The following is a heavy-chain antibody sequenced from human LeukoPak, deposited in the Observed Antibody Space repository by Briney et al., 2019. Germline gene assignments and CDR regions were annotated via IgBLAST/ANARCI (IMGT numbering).Heavy chain of an antibody. CDR2: IYPGDSDI. V-gene: IGHV5-51*01. CDR3: ARNRDSSGYPDGFDI. J-gene: IGHJ3*02. D-gene: IGHD3-22*01. Sequence: GESLKISCKGSGYSFTSHWIVWVRQMPGKGLEWMGLIYPGDSDIRYSPSFQGQVIISADKSISTAHLQWSSLKAPDTAMYYCARNRDSSGYPDGFDIWGQGTMVTVSS. CDR1: GYSFTSHW.